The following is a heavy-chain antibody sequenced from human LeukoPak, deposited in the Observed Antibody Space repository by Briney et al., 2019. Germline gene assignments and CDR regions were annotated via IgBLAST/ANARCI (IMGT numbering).Heavy chain of an antibody. CDR2: IYHSGST. CDR3: AGGIQLWFDY. Sequence: SETLSLTCTVSGYSISSGYYWGWIRQPPGKGLEWIGSIYHSGSTYYNPSLKSRVTISVDTSKNQFSLKLSSMTAADTAVYYCAGGIQLWFDYWGQGTLVTVSS. CDR1: GYSISSGYY. J-gene: IGHJ4*02. V-gene: IGHV4-38-2*02. D-gene: IGHD5-18*01.